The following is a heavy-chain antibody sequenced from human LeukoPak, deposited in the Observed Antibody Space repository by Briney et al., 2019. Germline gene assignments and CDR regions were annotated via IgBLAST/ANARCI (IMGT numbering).Heavy chain of an antibody. CDR2: INPNSGGT. J-gene: IGHJ3*02. Sequence: ASVKVSCKASGYTFTGYYMHWLRQAPGQGLEWMGWINPNSGGTNYAQKFQGRVTMTRDTSISTAYMELSRLRSDDTAVYYCARGGYNWNSDAFDIWGQGTMVTVSS. D-gene: IGHD1-7*01. V-gene: IGHV1-2*02. CDR1: GYTFTGYY. CDR3: ARGGYNWNSDAFDI.